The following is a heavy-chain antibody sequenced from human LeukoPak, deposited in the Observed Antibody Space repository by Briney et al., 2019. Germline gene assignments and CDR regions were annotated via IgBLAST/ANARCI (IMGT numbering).Heavy chain of an antibody. J-gene: IGHJ4*02. CDR2: ISGSSSSR. CDR1: GFTVSNTY. CDR3: ARSGAFDAHNC. D-gene: IGHD3-16*01. Sequence: GGSLRLSCAASGFTVSNTYMNWVRQAPGKGLEWVSYISGSSSSRYYADSVKGRFTISRDNAKNSLYLQMNSLRVDDTAVYYCARSGAFDAHNCWGQGTLVTVSS. V-gene: IGHV3-48*01.